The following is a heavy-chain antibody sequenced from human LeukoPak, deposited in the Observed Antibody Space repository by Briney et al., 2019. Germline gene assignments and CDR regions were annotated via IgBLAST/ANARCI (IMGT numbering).Heavy chain of an antibody. V-gene: IGHV3-74*01. CDR1: GFTFRSYW. Sequence: GGSLRLSCAASGFTFRSYWMHWVRQAPGKGLVWVSRVSSDGSRTSYADSVKGRFTISRDNAKNTLYLQMNSLRPEDTAVYYCAREGVISGIVIPGPLGYWGQGTLVTVSS. J-gene: IGHJ4*02. CDR2: VSSDGSRT. D-gene: IGHD2-2*01. CDR3: AREGVISGIVIPGPLGY.